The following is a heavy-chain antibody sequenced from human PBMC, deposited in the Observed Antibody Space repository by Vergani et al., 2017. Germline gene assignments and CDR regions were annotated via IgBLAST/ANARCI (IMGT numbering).Heavy chain of an antibody. Sequence: QVQLPESGPGLVKPSQTLSLTCTVSGGSISSGGYYWSWIRQHPGKGLEWIGYIYYSGRTYYNPSLKSRVTISVDTSKNQFSLKLSSVTAADTAVYYCARGYCSSTSCYTSDYFDYWGQGTLVTVSS. CDR2: IYYSGRT. D-gene: IGHD2-2*02. CDR1: GGSISSGGYY. J-gene: IGHJ4*02. CDR3: ARGYCSSTSCYTSDYFDY. V-gene: IGHV4-31*03.